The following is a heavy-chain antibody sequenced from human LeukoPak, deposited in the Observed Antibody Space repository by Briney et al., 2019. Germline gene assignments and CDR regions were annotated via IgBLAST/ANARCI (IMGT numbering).Heavy chain of an antibody. V-gene: IGHV3-33*08. J-gene: IGHJ4*02. D-gene: IGHD6-6*01. CDR3: ARDYSSSWLRFFDY. CDR1: GFTFSSYG. CDR2: MWFDGSNI. Sequence: GGSLRLSCAASGFTFSSYGMHWVRQAPGKGLEWVAVMWFDGSNIYYADSVKGRFTISRDNSKNTLYPQMDSLRAEDTAVYYCARDYSSSWLRFFDYWGQGTLVTVSS.